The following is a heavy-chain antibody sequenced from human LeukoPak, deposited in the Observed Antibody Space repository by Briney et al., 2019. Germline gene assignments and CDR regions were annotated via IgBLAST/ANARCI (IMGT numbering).Heavy chain of an antibody. V-gene: IGHV3-23*01. CDR2: ISGSGGST. J-gene: IGHJ4*02. CDR1: GFTFSSYA. D-gene: IGHD3-9*01. CDR3: AKDPYYDILTGYYLSFDY. Sequence: PGGSLRLSCAASGFTFSSYAMSWVRQAPGKGLEWVSAISGSGGSTYYAGSVKGRFTISRDNSKNTLYLQMNSLRAEDTAVYYCAKDPYYDILTGYYLSFDYWGQGTLVTVSS.